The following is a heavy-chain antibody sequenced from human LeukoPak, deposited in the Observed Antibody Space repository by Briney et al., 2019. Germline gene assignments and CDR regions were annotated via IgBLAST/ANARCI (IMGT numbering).Heavy chain of an antibody. Sequence: SETLSLTCTVSGGSISSYYWSWIRQPPGKGLEWIGYIYYSGSTNCNPSLKSRVTISVDTSKNQFSLKLSSVTAADTAVYYCARHGHIAVAGRHPFDYWGQGTLVTVSS. CDR1: GGSISSYY. D-gene: IGHD6-19*01. J-gene: IGHJ4*02. CDR3: ARHGHIAVAGRHPFDY. CDR2: IYYSGST. V-gene: IGHV4-59*08.